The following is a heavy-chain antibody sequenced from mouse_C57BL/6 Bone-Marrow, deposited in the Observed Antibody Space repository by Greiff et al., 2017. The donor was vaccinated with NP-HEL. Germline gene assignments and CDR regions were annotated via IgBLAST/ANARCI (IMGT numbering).Heavy chain of an antibody. Sequence: EVKLQESGAELVKPGASVKLSCTASGFNIKDYYMHWVKQRTEQGLEWIGRIDPEDGETKYAPKFQGKATITADTSSNTAYLQLSSLTSEDTAVYYCARSRAPTVEILYYAMDYWGQGTSVTVSS. CDR3: ARSRAPTVEILYYAMDY. V-gene: IGHV14-2*01. J-gene: IGHJ4*01. CDR1: GFNIKDYY. CDR2: IDPEDGET. D-gene: IGHD1-1*01.